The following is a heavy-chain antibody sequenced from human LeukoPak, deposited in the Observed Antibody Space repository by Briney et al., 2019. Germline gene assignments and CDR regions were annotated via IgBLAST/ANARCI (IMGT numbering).Heavy chain of an antibody. V-gene: IGHV4-39*01. J-gene: IGHJ4*02. CDR1: GGSISSSSYY. D-gene: IGHD3-3*01. Sequence: SQTLSLTCTVSGGSISSSSYYWGWIRQPPGKGLEWIGSIYYGGSTYYNPSLKSRVTISVDTSKNQFSLKLSSVTAADTAVYYCARQYGTRYDFWSGYNYWGQGTLVTVSS. CDR3: ARQYGTRYDFWSGYNY. CDR2: IYYGGST.